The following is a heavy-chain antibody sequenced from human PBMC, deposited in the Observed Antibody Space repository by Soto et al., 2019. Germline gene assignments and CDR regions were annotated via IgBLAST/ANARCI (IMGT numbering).Heavy chain of an antibody. D-gene: IGHD2-21*02. CDR2: IYPGDSDT. Sequence: GESLKISCKGSGYSFASYWIGWVRQMPGKGLEWMGIIYPGDSDTRYSPSFQGQVTISADKSISTAYLQWSSLKASDTAMYYCARHNCGGDCSPYYYYGMDVWGQGTTVTV. J-gene: IGHJ6*02. CDR3: ARHNCGGDCSPYYYYGMDV. V-gene: IGHV5-51*01. CDR1: GYSFASYW.